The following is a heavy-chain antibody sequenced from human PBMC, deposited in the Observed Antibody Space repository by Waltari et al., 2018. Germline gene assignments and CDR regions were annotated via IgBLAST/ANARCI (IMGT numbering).Heavy chain of an antibody. CDR1: GGSVRSNY. V-gene: IGHV4-59*02. Sequence: QVQLQESGPGLVRPSETLSLTCTVSGGSVRSNYWNWIRPSPGTGMEWIGYISYIGSPNYNPSLRGRVTISLDTTKNQFSLNLESVTAADTAVYYCARDRGGQIWFDSWGQGTLVPVSS. CDR3: ARDRGGQIWFDS. CDR2: ISYIGSP. D-gene: IGHD3-16*01. J-gene: IGHJ5*01.